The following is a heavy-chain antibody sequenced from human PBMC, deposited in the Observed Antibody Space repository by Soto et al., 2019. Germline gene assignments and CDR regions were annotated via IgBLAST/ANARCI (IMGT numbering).Heavy chain of an antibody. CDR1: GFTFSSYA. J-gene: IGHJ3*02. V-gene: IGHV3-30-3*01. Sequence: GGSLRLSCAASGFTFSSYAMHWVRRAPGKGLEWVAVISYDGSNKYYADSVKGRFTISRDNSKNTLYLQMNSLRAEDTAVYYCARDSGSYLRQDAFDIWGQGTMVTVSS. D-gene: IGHD1-26*01. CDR3: ARDSGSYLRQDAFDI. CDR2: ISYDGSNK.